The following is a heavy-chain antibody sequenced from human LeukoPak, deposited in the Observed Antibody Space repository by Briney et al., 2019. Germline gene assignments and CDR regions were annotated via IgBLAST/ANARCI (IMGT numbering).Heavy chain of an antibody. J-gene: IGHJ5*02. D-gene: IGHD3-3*01. V-gene: IGHV1-8*01. CDR2: MNPNSGNT. Sequence: ASVKVSCKTSGYTFTSYDINWVRQATGQGLEWMGWMNPNSGNTGYAQKFQGRVTMTRNTSISTAYMELSSLRSENTAVYYCARGSVQRIDFWSGYVRVRWFAPWGQGTLVTVSS. CDR1: GYTFTSYD. CDR3: ARGSVQRIDFWSGYVRVRWFAP.